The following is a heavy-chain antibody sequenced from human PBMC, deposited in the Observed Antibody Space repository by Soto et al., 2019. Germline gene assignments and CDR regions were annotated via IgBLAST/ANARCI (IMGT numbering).Heavy chain of an antibody. D-gene: IGHD3-22*01. V-gene: IGHV4-39*01. J-gene: IGHJ4*02. CDR3: ARQKDYYDSSGDSYFDY. CDR1: GASISSSSHF. Sequence: QLQLQESGPRLVKPSETLSLTCTVSGASISSSSHFWGLIRQPPGKGLEWIGSIHYSGSTYYNPSLKSRVTISVDTSKNQFSLKLSSVTAADTAVYYCARQKDYYDSSGDSYFDYWGQGTLVTVSS. CDR2: IHYSGST.